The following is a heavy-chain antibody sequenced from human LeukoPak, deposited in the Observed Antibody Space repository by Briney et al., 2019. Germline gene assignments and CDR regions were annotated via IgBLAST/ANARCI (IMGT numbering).Heavy chain of an antibody. V-gene: IGHV4-39*01. D-gene: IGHD3-10*01. CDR1: GVSISSSSYY. CDR3: ARREGVYYGSGSTFDY. Sequence: SETLSLTCTVSGVSISSSSYYWGWIRQPPGKGLEWIGSIYYSGSTYYNPSLKSRVTISVDTSKNQFSLKLSSVTAADTAVYYCARREGVYYGSGSTFDYWSQGTLVTVSS. J-gene: IGHJ4*02. CDR2: IYYSGST.